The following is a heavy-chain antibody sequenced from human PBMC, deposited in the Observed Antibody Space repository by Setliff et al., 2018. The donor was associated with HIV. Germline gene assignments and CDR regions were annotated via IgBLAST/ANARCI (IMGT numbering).Heavy chain of an antibody. V-gene: IGHV1-69*05. CDR1: GGTFSSYA. CDR2: IIPIFGTA. CDR3: ASGGSGSYLPVPDAFDI. Sequence: SVKVSCKASGGTFSSYAISWVRQAPGQGLEWMGGIIPIFGTANYAQKFQGRVTITMDESTSTAYMELSSLRSEDTAVYYCASGGSGSYLPVPDAFDIWGQGTMVTVS. J-gene: IGHJ3*02. D-gene: IGHD1-26*01.